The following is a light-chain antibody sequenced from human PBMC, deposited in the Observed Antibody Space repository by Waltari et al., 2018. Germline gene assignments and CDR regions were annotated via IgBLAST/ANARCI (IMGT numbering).Light chain of an antibody. CDR1: QSVSSY. J-gene: IGKJ5*01. Sequence: EIVLTQSPATLSLSPGERATLSCRASQSVSSYLAWYQQKPGQPPRLLIYHASTRATGIPARFSGRGSGTDFTLIITNVEPEDFAVYYCQQRSDWPTLTFGQGTRLEIK. V-gene: IGKV3-11*01. CDR2: HAS. CDR3: QQRSDWPTLT.